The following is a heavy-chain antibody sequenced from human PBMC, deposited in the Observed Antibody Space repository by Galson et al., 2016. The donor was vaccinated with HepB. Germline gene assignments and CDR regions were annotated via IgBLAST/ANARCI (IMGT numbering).Heavy chain of an antibody. CDR1: GFTFQDYV. Sequence: SLRLSCAASGFTFQDYVIHWVRQRPGKGLEWVSLINWDGSATFYTESVKGRFTTSRDNSKNSLYLQMNSMTTEDTAFYFRAKASGGDYSFEHWGQGSLVTVSS. V-gene: IGHV3-43D*03. J-gene: IGHJ4*02. D-gene: IGHD6-19*01. CDR2: INWDGSAT. CDR3: AKASGGDYSFEH.